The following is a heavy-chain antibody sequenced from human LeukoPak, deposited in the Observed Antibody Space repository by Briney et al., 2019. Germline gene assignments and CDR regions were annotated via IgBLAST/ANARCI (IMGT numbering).Heavy chain of an antibody. CDR1: GGSISSYY. CDR2: IYYSGST. CDR3: ARLRDYYDSSGYSFDY. Sequence: SETLSLTCTVSGGSISSYYWSWIRQPPGKGLEWIGYIYYSGSTNYNPSLKSRVTISVDTSKNQFSLKLSSVTAADTAVYYCARLRDYYDSSGYSFDYWGQGTLVTVSS. J-gene: IGHJ4*02. V-gene: IGHV4-59*08. D-gene: IGHD3-22*01.